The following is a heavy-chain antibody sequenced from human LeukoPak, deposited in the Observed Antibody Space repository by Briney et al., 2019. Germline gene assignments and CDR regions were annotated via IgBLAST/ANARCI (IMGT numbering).Heavy chain of an antibody. CDR1: GYSFTSYW. V-gene: IGHV5-51*01. Sequence: GESLKISCKGSGYSFTSYWIGWVRQMPGKGLEWMGIIYPGDSDTRYSPSFQGQVTISADKSISTAYLQWSSLKASDTAMYYCARLPYYDFWSGYSEYYGMDVWGQGTTVTVSS. J-gene: IGHJ6*02. CDR2: IYPGDSDT. CDR3: ARLPYYDFWSGYSEYYGMDV. D-gene: IGHD3-3*01.